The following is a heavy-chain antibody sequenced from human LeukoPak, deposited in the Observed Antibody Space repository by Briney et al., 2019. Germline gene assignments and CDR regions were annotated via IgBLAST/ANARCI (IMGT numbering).Heavy chain of an antibody. CDR3: ARPRDLPYDSSGYYRFGAFDI. D-gene: IGHD3-22*01. CDR2: IIPIFGTA. CDR1: GYTFTGYY. Sequence: SVKVSCKASGYTFTGYYMHWVRQAPGQGLEWMGGIIPIFGTANYAQRFQGRVTITTDESTSTAYMKLSSLRSEDTAEYYCARPRDLPYDSSGYYRFGAFDIWGQGTMVTVSS. J-gene: IGHJ3*02. V-gene: IGHV1-69*05.